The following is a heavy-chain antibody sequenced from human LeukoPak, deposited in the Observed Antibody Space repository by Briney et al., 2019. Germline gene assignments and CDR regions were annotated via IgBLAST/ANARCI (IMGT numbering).Heavy chain of an antibody. CDR2: ISGSGGST. CDR1: RFTFSNYG. Sequence: PGGSLRLSCAASRFTFSNYGMSWVRQAPGKGLEWVSAISGSGGSTYYADSVKGRFTISRDNSKNTLYLQMNSLRAEDTAVYYCAKDGGSYHMDWGQGTLVTVSS. D-gene: IGHD1-26*01. CDR3: AKDGGSYHMD. V-gene: IGHV3-23*01. J-gene: IGHJ4*02.